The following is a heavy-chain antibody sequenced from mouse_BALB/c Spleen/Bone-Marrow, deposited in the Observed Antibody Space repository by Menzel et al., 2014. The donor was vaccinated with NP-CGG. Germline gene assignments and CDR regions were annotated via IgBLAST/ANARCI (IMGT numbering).Heavy chain of an antibody. CDR2: INPSTGYT. J-gene: IGHJ4*01. Sequence: VQVVESGAELAKPGASVKMSCKASGYTFTSYWMHWVKQRPGQGLEWIGYINPSTGYTDYNQKFNDKATLTADKSSSTAYMQLSSPTSKDSAVYYCARGNPLYAMDYWGQGTSVTVSS. CDR1: GYTFTSYW. CDR3: ARGNPLYAMDY. D-gene: IGHD2-1*01. V-gene: IGHV1-7*01.